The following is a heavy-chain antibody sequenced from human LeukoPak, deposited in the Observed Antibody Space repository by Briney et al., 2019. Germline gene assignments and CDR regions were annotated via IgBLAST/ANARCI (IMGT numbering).Heavy chain of an antibody. CDR2: ISYIGST. J-gene: IGHJ3*02. D-gene: IGHD4-17*01. CDR3: ARDLVTVTKGFDI. Sequence: SETLSLTCAVSSDSFSSHYWTWIRQPPGKGLEWIGYISYIGSTNYNPSLKSRVTISIDRSKNQFSLKLSSVTAADTAVYYRARDLVTVTKGFDIWGQGTMVSVSS. V-gene: IGHV4-59*11. CDR1: SDSFSSHY.